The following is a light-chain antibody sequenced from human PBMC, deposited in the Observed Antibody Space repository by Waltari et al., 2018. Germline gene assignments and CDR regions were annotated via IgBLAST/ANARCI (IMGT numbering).Light chain of an antibody. V-gene: IGKV1-9*01. CDR2: AAS. J-gene: IGKJ1*01. CDR1: QDISNY. Sequence: DIQLTQSPSFLSASVGDRVTITCLASQDISNYLAWYQQKPGKAPQFLIYAASTLRSGVPARFSGSGAETEFTLTIGSLQPEDFATYDCRQPYFYLRTFGHGTKVDLK. CDR3: RQPYFYLRT.